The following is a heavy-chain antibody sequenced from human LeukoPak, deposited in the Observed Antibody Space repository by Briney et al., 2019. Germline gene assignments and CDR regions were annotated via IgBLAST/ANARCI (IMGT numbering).Heavy chain of an antibody. J-gene: IGHJ3*02. CDR1: EFTFNNCG. Sequence: PGGSLRLSCTASEFTFNNCGMHWVRQAPGKGLEWVAYIRNDGSAIYYVDSVKGRFTISRDNSKSTLYLQMNSLRVADTAVYYCARDLVTTVIPDAFDIWGQGTMVTVSS. D-gene: IGHD4-17*01. CDR3: ARDLVTTVIPDAFDI. V-gene: IGHV3-30*02. CDR2: IRNDGSAI.